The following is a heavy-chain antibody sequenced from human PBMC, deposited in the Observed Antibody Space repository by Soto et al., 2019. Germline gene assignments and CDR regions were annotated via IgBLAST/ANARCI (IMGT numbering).Heavy chain of an antibody. D-gene: IGHD3-3*01. CDR2: IYTSGST. CDR3: ARVSPERDFWSGYPFDS. J-gene: IGHJ4*02. V-gene: IGHV4-4*07. CDR1: SGSISSYY. Sequence: QVQLQESGPGLVKPSEAVSLTCTVSSGSISSYYWSWIRQPAGKGLEWIGRIYTSGSTNYNPSLKSRVTLSVDTSKHQFPLTLRSVTAADPAVYYCARVSPERDFWSGYPFDSWGEGPMVMVSS.